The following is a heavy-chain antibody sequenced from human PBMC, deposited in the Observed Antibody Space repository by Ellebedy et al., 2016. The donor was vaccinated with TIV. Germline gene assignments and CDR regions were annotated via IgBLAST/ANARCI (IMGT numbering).Heavy chain of an antibody. D-gene: IGHD1-1*01. CDR3: ARGNSALEY. Sequence: PGGSLRLSCAASGFTFSNYAMSWVRQAPGKGLEWVSSISKRGGTTYCADSVKGRFTISRDNSKNTLYLPMNSLRAEDTAVYSRARGNSALEYWGQGTLVTVSP. V-gene: IGHV3-23*01. CDR1: GFTFSNYA. J-gene: IGHJ4*02. CDR2: ISKRGGTT.